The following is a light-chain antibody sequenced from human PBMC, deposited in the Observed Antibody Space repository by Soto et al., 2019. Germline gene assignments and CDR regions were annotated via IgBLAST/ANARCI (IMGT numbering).Light chain of an antibody. J-gene: IGKJ1*01. V-gene: IGKV1-5*01. CDR1: ESISTW. Sequence: DIPMTQSPSTVSASVGDRVTITCRASESISTWLAWYQQKPGQAPKLLIYDASISNSGVPSRFSGSGSGTDFTLTVSNLQPDDSATYYCQQYHSLWAFGQGTKVEI. CDR3: QQYHSLWA. CDR2: DAS.